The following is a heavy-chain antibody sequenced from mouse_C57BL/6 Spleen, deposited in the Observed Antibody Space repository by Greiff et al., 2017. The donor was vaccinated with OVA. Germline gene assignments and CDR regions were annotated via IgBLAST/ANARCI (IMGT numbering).Heavy chain of an antibody. D-gene: IGHD3-3*01. CDR1: GFTFSNYW. J-gene: IGHJ2*01. CDR2: IRLKSDNYAT. CDR3: TAGTDY. V-gene: IGHV6-3*01. Sequence: EVKLMESGGGLVQPGGSMKLSCVASGFTFSNYWMNWVRQSPEKGLEWVAQIRLKSDNYATHYAESVKGRFTISRDDSKSSVYLQRDNLRAEDTGIYYCTAGTDYWGQGTTLTVSS.